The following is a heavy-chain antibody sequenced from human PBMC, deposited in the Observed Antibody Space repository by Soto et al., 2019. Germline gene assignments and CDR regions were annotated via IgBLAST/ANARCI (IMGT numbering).Heavy chain of an antibody. CDR3: ARDQNRVGATWAIDY. Sequence: EVQLVESGGGLVKPGGSLRLSCAASGFTFSSYSRNWVRQAPGKGLEWVSSISSSSSYIYYADSVKGRFTISRDNAKNSLYLQMNSLRAEDMAVYYCARDQNRVGATWAIDYWGQGTLVTVSS. J-gene: IGHJ4*02. CDR1: GFTFSSYS. CDR2: ISSSSSYI. D-gene: IGHD1-26*01. V-gene: IGHV3-21*01.